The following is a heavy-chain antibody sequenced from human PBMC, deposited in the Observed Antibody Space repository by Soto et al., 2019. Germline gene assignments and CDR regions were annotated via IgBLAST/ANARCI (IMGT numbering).Heavy chain of an antibody. CDR2: IYYSEST. CDR1: GGSVSSGSYY. V-gene: IGHV4-61*01. J-gene: IGHJ4*02. Sequence: QVQLQESGPGLVKPSETLSLTCTVSGGSVSSGSYYWSWIRQPPGKGLEWIGYIYYSESTNYTPSLKSRVTISVDTSKNQFSLNLNSLTAADTAVYYCARGIIQMGGTTRALVYYFDYWGQGTLVTVSS. D-gene: IGHD1-26*01. CDR3: ARGIIQMGGTTRALVYYFDY.